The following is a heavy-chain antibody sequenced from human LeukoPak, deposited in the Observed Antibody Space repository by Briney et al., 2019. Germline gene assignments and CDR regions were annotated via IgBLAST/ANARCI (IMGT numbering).Heavy chain of an antibody. CDR3: ARQLMVRAVLDS. V-gene: IGHV4-39*07. CDR2: ISYSGNT. CDR1: GDSISSNNFF. J-gene: IGHJ4*02. Sequence: SETLSLTYTVSGDSISSNNFFWAWIRQPPGKGLEWIGTISYSGNTYYTPSLKNRVTVSLDTSKNQFSLKLSSVTAADTAVYYCARQLMVRAVLDSWGQGTLVTVSS. D-gene: IGHD3-10*01.